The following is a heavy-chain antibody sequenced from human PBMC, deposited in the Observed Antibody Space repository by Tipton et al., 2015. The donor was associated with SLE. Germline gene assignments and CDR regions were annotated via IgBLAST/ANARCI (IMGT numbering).Heavy chain of an antibody. CDR1: GGSISSYY. CDR2: IYYSGST. CDR3: ASVGSLNWGYFDY. Sequence: TLSLTCTVSGGSISSYYWSWIRQPPGKGLEWVGYIYYSGSTNYNPSLKSRVTISVDTSKNQSSLKLSPVTAADTAVYYCASVGSLNWGYFDYWGQGTLVTVSS. J-gene: IGHJ4*02. V-gene: IGHV4-59*01. D-gene: IGHD7-27*01.